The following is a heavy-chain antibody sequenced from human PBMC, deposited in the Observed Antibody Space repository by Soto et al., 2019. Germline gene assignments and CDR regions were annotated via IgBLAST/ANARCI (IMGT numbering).Heavy chain of an antibody. V-gene: IGHV1-46*01. D-gene: IGHD3-22*01. J-gene: IGHJ4*02. CDR3: AREANYDSSDQYRHPHS. CDR1: GYTFSNYY. Sequence: QVQLVQSGAEVKKPGASVKVSCKASGYTFSNYYIYWVRQAPGQGLEWMGIINPNGGSTSYAQKFQGTATMTRXXSXSXAYMELSSLRSEDTAVYYGAREANYDSSDQYRHPHSWGQGTLVTVSS. CDR2: INPNGGST.